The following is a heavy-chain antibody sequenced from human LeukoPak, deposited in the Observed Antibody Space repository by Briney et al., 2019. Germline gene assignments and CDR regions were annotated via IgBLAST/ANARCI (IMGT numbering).Heavy chain of an antibody. V-gene: IGHV1-18*01. CDR3: ARCYYDSSGYYIY. D-gene: IGHD3-22*01. CDR2: ISAYNGNT. Sequence: GASVKVSCKASVYTFTNYGITWVRQAPGQGLEWMGWISAYNGNTNYAQKLQGRVTMTTDTSTSTAYVELRNLRSDDTAVYYCARCYYDSSGYYIYWGQGSLVTVSS. CDR1: VYTFTNYG. J-gene: IGHJ4*02.